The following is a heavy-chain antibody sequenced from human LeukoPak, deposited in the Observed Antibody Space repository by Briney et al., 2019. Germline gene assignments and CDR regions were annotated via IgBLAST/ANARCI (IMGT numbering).Heavy chain of an antibody. Sequence: SETLSLTCAVFGGSFSGHYWSWIRQPPGKGLEWIGEINHSGSINYNSSLKSRVTISVDTSKNQFSLKLSSVTAADTAIYYCARIYDIALDYWGQGTLVTVSS. J-gene: IGHJ4*02. D-gene: IGHD3-9*01. CDR3: ARIYDIALDY. CDR2: INHSGSI. V-gene: IGHV4-34*01. CDR1: GGSFSGHY.